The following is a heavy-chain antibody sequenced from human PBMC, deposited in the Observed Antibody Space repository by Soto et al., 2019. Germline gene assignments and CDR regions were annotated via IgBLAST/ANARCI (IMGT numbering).Heavy chain of an antibody. CDR2: ISGYNGQT. J-gene: IGHJ6*02. Sequence: QVQLVQSGPEVKKPGASVKVSCKASAYTFTSYGISWVRQAPGQGLEWMGWISGYNGQTNYAQKFRGRVTITTDASTTTAYMELRRLRSADTATYYCARDGRKQLWVEGLNTMDVWGQGTTVTVSS. CDR1: AYTFTSYG. CDR3: ARDGRKQLWVEGLNTMDV. V-gene: IGHV1-18*01. D-gene: IGHD5-18*01.